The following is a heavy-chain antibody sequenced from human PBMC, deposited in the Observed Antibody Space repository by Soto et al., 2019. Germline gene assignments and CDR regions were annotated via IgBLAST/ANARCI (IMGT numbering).Heavy chain of an antibody. D-gene: IGHD6-6*01. CDR1: GGSISSSSYY. CDR2: IYYSGST. Sequence: PSETLSLTCTVSGGSISSSSYYWGWIRQPPGEGLEWIGSIYYSGSTYYNPSLKSRVTISVDTSKNQFSLKLSSVTAADTAVYYCARSEESIAALYYYYYGMDVWGQGTTVTVSS. V-gene: IGHV4-39*01. J-gene: IGHJ6*02. CDR3: ARSEESIAALYYYYYGMDV.